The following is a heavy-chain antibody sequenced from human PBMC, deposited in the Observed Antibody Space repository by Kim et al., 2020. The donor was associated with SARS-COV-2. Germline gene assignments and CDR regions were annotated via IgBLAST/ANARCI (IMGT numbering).Heavy chain of an antibody. V-gene: IGHV3-66*01. J-gene: IGHJ6*03. CDR3: ARGVQQLGFFYYSMDV. D-gene: IGHD6-13*01. Sequence: DSVKGRLTISRDTSKNPLYLQMNSLRSDDTAVYSCARGVQQLGFFYYSMDVWGAGTTVTVAS.